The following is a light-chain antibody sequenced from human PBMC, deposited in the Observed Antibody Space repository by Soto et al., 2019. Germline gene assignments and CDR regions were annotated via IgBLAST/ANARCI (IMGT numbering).Light chain of an antibody. J-gene: IGLJ1*01. Sequence: QSALTQPASVSGSPGQSITISCTGTSSDVGGYNYVSWYQQHPGKAPKLMIYDVSDRPSGVSNRFSGSKSGNTASLTISGLRAEDEAYYYCSSYTSSSLYVFGTGTKVTVL. CDR1: SSDVGGYNY. V-gene: IGLV2-14*01. CDR3: SSYTSSSLYV. CDR2: DVS.